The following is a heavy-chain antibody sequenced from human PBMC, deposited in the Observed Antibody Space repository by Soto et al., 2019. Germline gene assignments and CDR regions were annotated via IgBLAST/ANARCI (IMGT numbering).Heavy chain of an antibody. CDR2: MCWHSGSI. J-gene: IGHJ6*02. CDR3: AKSPDRYCSSTSCPYYYGMDV. D-gene: IGHD2-2*01. CDR1: GFTLDDYA. Sequence: EVQLVESGGGLVQPGRSLRLSCAASGFTLDDYAMHWVRQAPGKGLEWGSGMCWHSGSIGYADSVKGRFTISRDNAKNSLYLQMNSLRAEDTALYYCAKSPDRYCSSTSCPYYYGMDVWGQGTTVTVSS. V-gene: IGHV3-9*01.